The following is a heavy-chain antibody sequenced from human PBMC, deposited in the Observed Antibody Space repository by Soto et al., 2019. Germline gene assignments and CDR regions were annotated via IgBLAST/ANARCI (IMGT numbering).Heavy chain of an antibody. J-gene: IGHJ4*02. CDR2: INPNGGST. V-gene: IGHV1-46*01. D-gene: IGHD6-19*01. CDR3: ALPKNTLGWYNF. Sequence: QVQVVQSGAEVKKPGASVKVSCKTSGYTFTNYHVHWVRQAPGQGLEWMGAINPNGGSTTYAQHLQGRVTMTSGSSTSTVYMEMGSLRSDDSAVYYCALPKNTLGWYNFWGQGTLVTVS. CDR1: GYTFTNYH.